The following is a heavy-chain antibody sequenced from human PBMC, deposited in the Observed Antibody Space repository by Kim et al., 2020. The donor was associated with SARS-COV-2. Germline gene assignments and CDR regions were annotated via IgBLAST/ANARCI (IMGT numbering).Heavy chain of an antibody. Sequence: SETLSLTCTVSGGSISSGGYYWSWIRQHPGKGLEWIGYIYYSGSTYYNPSLKSRVTISVDTSKNQFSLKLSSVTAADTAVYYCARDRKTVDYDILTGYYGGYYYYGMGVRGQGTAVTVSS. CDR1: GGSISSGGYY. CDR3: ARDRKTVDYDILTGYYGGYYYYGMGV. CDR2: IYYSGST. D-gene: IGHD3-9*01. V-gene: IGHV4-31*03. J-gene: IGHJ6*02.